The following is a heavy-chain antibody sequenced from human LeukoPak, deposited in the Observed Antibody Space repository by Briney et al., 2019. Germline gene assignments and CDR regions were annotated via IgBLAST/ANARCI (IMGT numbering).Heavy chain of an antibody. CDR3: ARASGEWLARIWVNWFDP. CDR1: GYTFTSYD. V-gene: IGHV1-8*01. J-gene: IGHJ5*02. Sequence: ASVKASCKASGYTFTSYDINWVRQATGQGLEWMGWMNPNSGNTGYAQKFQGRVTMTRNTSISTAYMELSSLRSEDTAVYYCARASGEWLARIWVNWFDPWGQGTLVTVSS. CDR2: MNPNSGNT. D-gene: IGHD6-19*01.